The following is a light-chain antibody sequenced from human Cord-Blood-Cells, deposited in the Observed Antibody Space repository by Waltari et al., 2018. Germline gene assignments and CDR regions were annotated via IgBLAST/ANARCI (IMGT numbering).Light chain of an antibody. CDR3: QQSYSTPLT. V-gene: IGKV1-39*01. CDR2: AAS. Sequence: DIQMTQSPSSLSASVGDRVTITCRASQSISSSLNWYQQKPGKDPKLLIYAASSLQSGVPSRFSGSGSGTDFTLTISSLQPEDYATYYCQQSYSTPLTFGGGTKVEIK. J-gene: IGKJ4*01. CDR1: QSISSS.